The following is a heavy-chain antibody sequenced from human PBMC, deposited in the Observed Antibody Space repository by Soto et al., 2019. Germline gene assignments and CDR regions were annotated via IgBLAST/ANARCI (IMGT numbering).Heavy chain of an antibody. CDR1: GGSVSGVDYF. CDR3: AREERKGIISWFDP. J-gene: IGHJ5*02. CDR2: IYYTGIT. Sequence: PPETLSLTCTVSGGSVSGVDYFWSWIRQSPGKGLEWIGYIYYTGITHLNPSLKSRLTMAVDTSKNEFSLKLTSVSAADTAVYFCAREERKGIISWFDPWGQGTPVTVSS. D-gene: IGHD2-21*01. V-gene: IGHV4-30-4*01.